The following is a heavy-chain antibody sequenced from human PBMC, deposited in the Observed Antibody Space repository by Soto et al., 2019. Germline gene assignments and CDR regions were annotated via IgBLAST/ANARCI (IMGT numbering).Heavy chain of an antibody. CDR2: ISSSGITI. Sequence: GGSLRLSCAASGFTFSSYEMNWVRQAPGNGLEWVSDISSSGITIYYADSVKGRFTISRDNAKNSLSLQMNSLRAEDTAVYYCDRGPVETSIWGYYGTDVRGKGTTVPVSX. V-gene: IGHV3-48*03. CDR1: GFTFSSYE. CDR3: DRGPVETSIWGYYGTDV. D-gene: IGHD2-21*01. J-gene: IGHJ6*04.